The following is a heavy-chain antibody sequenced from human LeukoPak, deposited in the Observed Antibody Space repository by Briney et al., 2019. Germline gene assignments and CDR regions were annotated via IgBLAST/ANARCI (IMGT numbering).Heavy chain of an antibody. J-gene: IGHJ4*02. CDR2: IRKDGIST. CDR1: GFSFSDYG. CDR3: AKDRAGNSWNFDY. D-gene: IGHD6-13*01. Sequence: PGGSLRLSCAACGFSFSDYGMHWVRQAPGKGLEWVSFIRKDGISTNYVDSVKGRFTISRDTSNKMVYLQMNSLRTEDMAVYYCAKDRAGNSWNFDYRGQGILVAVSS. V-gene: IGHV3-30*02.